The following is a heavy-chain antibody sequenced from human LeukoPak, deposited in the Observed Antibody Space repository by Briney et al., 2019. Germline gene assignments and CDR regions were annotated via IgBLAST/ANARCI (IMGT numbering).Heavy chain of an antibody. CDR1: GFIFGSYW. Sequence: PGGSLRLSCAASGFIFGSYWMGWVRQAPGKGLEWVSVIYSGGSTYYADSVKGRFTISRDNSKNTLYLQMNSLRAEDTAVYYCARDVSCDYWGQGTLVTVSS. CDR2: IYSGGST. V-gene: IGHV3-53*01. D-gene: IGHD6-6*01. J-gene: IGHJ4*02. CDR3: ARDVSCDY.